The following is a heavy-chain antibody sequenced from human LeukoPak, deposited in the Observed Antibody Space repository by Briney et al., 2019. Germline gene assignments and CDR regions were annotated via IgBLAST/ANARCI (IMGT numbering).Heavy chain of an antibody. V-gene: IGHV4-34*01. D-gene: IGHD3-16*01. CDR1: GGSFSGYY. Sequence: SETLSLTCAVYGGSFSGYYWSWIRQPPGKGLEWIGEINHSGSTNYNPSLKSRVTISVDTSKNQFSLKLSSVTAADTAVYYCARVEASRGGLIYYYYYMDVWGKGTTVTVSS. CDR3: ARVEASRGGLIYYYYYMDV. CDR2: INHSGST. J-gene: IGHJ6*03.